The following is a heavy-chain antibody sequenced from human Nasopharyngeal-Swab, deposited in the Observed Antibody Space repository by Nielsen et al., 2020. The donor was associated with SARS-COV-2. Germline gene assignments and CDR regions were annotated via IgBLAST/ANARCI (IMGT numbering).Heavy chain of an antibody. CDR3: ARLGIAARWGY. CDR1: GGSISSSSYY. CDR2: IHYSGST. J-gene: IGHJ4*02. Sequence: SATLSLTCTVSGGSISSSSYYWGWIRQPQGKGLEWIGSIHYSGSTYYNQSLKSRVTLSLDTSKNQFSLKLSSVTAADTAVYYCARLGIAARWGYWGQGTLVTVSS. V-gene: IGHV4-39*01. D-gene: IGHD6-6*01.